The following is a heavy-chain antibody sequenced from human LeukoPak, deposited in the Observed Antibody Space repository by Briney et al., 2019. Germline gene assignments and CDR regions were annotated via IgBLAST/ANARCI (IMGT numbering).Heavy chain of an antibody. CDR1: GGSISSSNW. CDR2: IYQSGST. J-gene: IGHJ6*02. V-gene: IGHV4-4*02. D-gene: IGHD2-15*01. Sequence: SGTLSLTCAVSGGSISSSNWWSWVRQPPGKGLEWIGEIYQSGSTNCNPSLKSRVTISVDKSKNQFSLKLSSVTAADTAVYYCARDYCSGGSCYPHHYYYYGMDVWGQGTTVTVSS. CDR3: ARDYCSGGSCYPHHYYYYGMDV.